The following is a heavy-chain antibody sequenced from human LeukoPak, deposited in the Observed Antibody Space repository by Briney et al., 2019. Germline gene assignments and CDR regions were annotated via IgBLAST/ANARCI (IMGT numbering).Heavy chain of an antibody. J-gene: IGHJ4*02. D-gene: IGHD2-21*02. CDR2: VYSSGST. CDR3: ARDLGSDYYFDY. Sequence: SETLSPTCTVSSDSISSYYWSWIRQPARKGLEWIGRVYSSGSTNYNPSLKSRVTMSVDTSKNQFSLKLSSVTAADTAVYYCARDLGSDYYFDYWGQGMLVTVSS. CDR1: SDSISSYY. V-gene: IGHV4-4*07.